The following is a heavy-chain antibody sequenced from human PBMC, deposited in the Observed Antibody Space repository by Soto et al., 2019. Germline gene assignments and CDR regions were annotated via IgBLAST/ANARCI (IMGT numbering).Heavy chain of an antibody. CDR2: TYYRSKWYN. Sequence: QVQLQQSGPGLVKPSQTLSLTCAISGDSVSSNSATWNWIRQSPSRGLEWLGRTYYRSKWYNEYAISVQSRITINPDTSKNQFSLQLNSVTPEDTAAYYCARGPYTYGRPFDYWGQGTLVTVSS. CDR3: ARGPYTYGRPFDY. CDR1: GDSVSSNSAT. D-gene: IGHD5-18*01. J-gene: IGHJ4*02. V-gene: IGHV6-1*01.